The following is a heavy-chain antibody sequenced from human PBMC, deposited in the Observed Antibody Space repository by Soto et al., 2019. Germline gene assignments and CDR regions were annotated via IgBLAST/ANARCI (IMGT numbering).Heavy chain of an antibody. CDR1: GFSFRDYA. D-gene: IGHD3-3*01. Sequence: EVHLLESGGGLAQPGGSLRLSCGASGFSFRDYAMSWVRHVPGKGLEWASTLSREGDRTYYAESVSGRFTISRHNARNRVSLQMYSLIFEDTAIYYCVKDSSGNKCPCIDLWGQGTTVTVPS. CDR3: VKDSSGNKCPCIDL. J-gene: IGHJ6*02. V-gene: IGHV3-23*01. CDR2: LSREGDRT.